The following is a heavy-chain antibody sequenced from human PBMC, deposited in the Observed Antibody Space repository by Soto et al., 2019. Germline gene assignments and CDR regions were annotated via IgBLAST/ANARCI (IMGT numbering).Heavy chain of an antibody. Sequence: SSETLSLTCTVSGGSISSYYWSWIRQPAGKGLEWIGRIYTSGSTNYNPSLKSRVTMSVDTSKNQFSLKLSSVTAADTAVYYCARDLHGDYSNKGGTGYYYGMDVWGQGTTVTVSS. J-gene: IGHJ6*02. CDR1: GGSISSYY. CDR3: ARDLHGDYSNKGGTGYYYGMDV. V-gene: IGHV4-4*07. CDR2: IYTSGST. D-gene: IGHD4-4*01.